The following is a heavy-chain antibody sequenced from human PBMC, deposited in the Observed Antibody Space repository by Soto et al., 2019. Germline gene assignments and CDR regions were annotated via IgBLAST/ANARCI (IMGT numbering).Heavy chain of an antibody. V-gene: IGHV3-48*02. CDR2: ISSSSSTI. Sequence: PGGSLRLSCAASGFTFSSYSMNWVRQAPGKGLEWVSYISSSSSTIYYADSVKGRFTISRDNAKNSLYLRMNSLRDEDTAVYYCARAPRSGSSSWYWGGYYYGMDVWGQGTTVTVSS. J-gene: IGHJ6*02. CDR3: ARAPRSGSSSWYWGGYYYGMDV. CDR1: GFTFSSYS. D-gene: IGHD6-13*01.